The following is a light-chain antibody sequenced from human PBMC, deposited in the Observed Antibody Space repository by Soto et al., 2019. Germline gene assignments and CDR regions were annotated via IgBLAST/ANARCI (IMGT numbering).Light chain of an antibody. Sequence: QSALTQPASVSGSPGQSITISCTGTSSDIGNYDFVSWYQQVPGTAPKAMIYEVSSRPSGVSNRFSGSKSGNTASLTIAGLQAEDEAYYSCSSYTTSTSFILFGGGTTLTVL. V-gene: IGLV2-14*01. CDR3: SSYTTSTSFIL. CDR2: EVS. J-gene: IGLJ2*01. CDR1: SSDIGNYDF.